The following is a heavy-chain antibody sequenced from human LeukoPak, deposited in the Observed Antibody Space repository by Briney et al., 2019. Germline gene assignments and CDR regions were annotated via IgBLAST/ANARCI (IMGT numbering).Heavy chain of an antibody. J-gene: IGHJ4*02. CDR2: ISSSGSTI. CDR3: ARVSPFCTISGGDCYPLGSPFDY. CDR1: GFTFSSYE. D-gene: IGHD2-21*02. V-gene: IGHV3-48*03. Sequence: GGSLRLSCAASGFTFSSYEMNWVRQAPGKGLEWVSYISSSGSTIYYADSVKGRFTISRDNAKNSLYLQMNSLRAEDTAVYYCARVSPFCTISGGDCYPLGSPFDYWGQGTLVIVSS.